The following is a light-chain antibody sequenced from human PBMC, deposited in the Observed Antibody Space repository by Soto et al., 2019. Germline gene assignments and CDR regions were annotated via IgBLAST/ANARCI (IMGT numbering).Light chain of an antibody. V-gene: IGKV1-5*01. CDR3: QHGGT. CDR2: DAS. CDR1: QSISSW. Sequence: DIQMTQSPSTLSASVGDRVTITCRASQSISSWLAWYQQKPGKAPKLLIYDASSLESGVPSRFSGSGSGTEFTLTISSLQPDDFATKYCQHGGTFGQGTKVDIK. J-gene: IGKJ1*01.